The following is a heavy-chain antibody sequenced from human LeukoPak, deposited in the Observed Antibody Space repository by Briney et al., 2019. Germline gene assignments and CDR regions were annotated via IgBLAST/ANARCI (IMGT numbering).Heavy chain of an antibody. CDR3: ARVLGSGWYGLIDY. Sequence: PSETLSLTCAVYGGSFSGYYWSWIRQPPGKGVEWIGEMNHSGSTNDNPSLKRGVTISVDTSKNQFSLKLSSVTAADTAVYYCARVLGSGWYGLIDYWGQGTLVTVSS. D-gene: IGHD6-19*01. CDR2: MNHSGST. CDR1: GGSFSGYY. V-gene: IGHV4-34*01. J-gene: IGHJ4*02.